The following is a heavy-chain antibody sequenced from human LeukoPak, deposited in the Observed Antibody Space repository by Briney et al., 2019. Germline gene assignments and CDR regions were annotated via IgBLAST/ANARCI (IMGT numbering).Heavy chain of an antibody. D-gene: IGHD1-26*01. CDR2: IYSGGDT. CDR1: GFTIRSKF. V-gene: IGHV3-66*01. Sequence: GGSLRLSCAASGFTIRSKFMSWVRQAPGKGLEWVSVIYSGGDTYYADSVKGRFTISRDESKNMLYLQMNSLRAEDTAVYYCASDGAYAMAVWGQGTTVIVSS. CDR3: ASDGAYAMAV. J-gene: IGHJ6*02.